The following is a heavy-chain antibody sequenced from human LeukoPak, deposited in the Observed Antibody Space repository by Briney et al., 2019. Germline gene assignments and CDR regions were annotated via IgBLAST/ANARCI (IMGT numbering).Heavy chain of an antibody. D-gene: IGHD2-2*02. CDR2: IKQEGSEK. J-gene: IGHJ4*02. CDR3: ARHPSSTSCYSDY. CDR1: GFTFSSYW. Sequence: PGWSLRLSCAASGFTFSSYWMSWVRQAPGKGLEWVANIKQEGSEKYYVDSVKGRFTISRDNDKNSLYLQMNSLRAEDTAVYYCARHPSSTSCYSDYWGQGTLVTVSS. V-gene: IGHV3-7*01.